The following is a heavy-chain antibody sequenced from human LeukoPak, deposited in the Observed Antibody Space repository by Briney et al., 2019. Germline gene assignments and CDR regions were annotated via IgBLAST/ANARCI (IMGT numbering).Heavy chain of an antibody. J-gene: IGHJ4*02. CDR3: ARIFEGLGGDQGYYFDY. CDR1: GFTVSSNY. V-gene: IGHV3-53*01. Sequence: GGSLRLSCAASGFTVSSNYMSWVRQAPGKGLEWVAGIYSGGSTYYADSVKGRFTISRDNSKNTLYLQMNSVRAEDTAVYYCARIFEGLGGDQGYYFDYWGQGALVTVSS. D-gene: IGHD3-16*01. CDR2: IYSGGST.